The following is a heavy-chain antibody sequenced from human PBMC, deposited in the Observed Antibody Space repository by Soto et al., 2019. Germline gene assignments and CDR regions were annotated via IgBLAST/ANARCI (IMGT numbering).Heavy chain of an antibody. Sequence: QVQLVQSGAEVQKPGSSVKVSCKASGGIFSTYAISWLRQAPGQGLEWMGGIIPLFGTPHYAQRFQGRVTITADESTSTAYMELSRLRSEDTAVYYCARDRDDYGSGNYYNRIDFWGQGTLVTVSS. D-gene: IGHD3-10*01. CDR1: GGIFSTYA. V-gene: IGHV1-69*01. CDR3: ARDRDDYGSGNYYNRIDF. J-gene: IGHJ4*02. CDR2: IIPLFGTP.